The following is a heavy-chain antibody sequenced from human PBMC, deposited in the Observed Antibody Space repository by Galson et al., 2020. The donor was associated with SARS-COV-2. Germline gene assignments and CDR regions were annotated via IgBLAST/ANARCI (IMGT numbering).Heavy chain of an antibody. CDR3: ARAMITPRSGYIFDY. CDR2: IYHSGTT. V-gene: IGHV4-59*11. CDR1: GGSINSHY. D-gene: IGHD3-22*01. J-gene: IGHJ4*02. Sequence: SETLSLTCTVSGGSINSHYWSWIRQPPGKGLEWIGYIYHSGTTNYNPSLKSRIIISVDTSKNQFSLKLSSVTAADTAVYYCARAMITPRSGYIFDYWGQGSLVTVSS.